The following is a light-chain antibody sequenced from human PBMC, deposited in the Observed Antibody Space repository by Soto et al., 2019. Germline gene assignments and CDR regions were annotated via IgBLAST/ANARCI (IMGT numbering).Light chain of an antibody. V-gene: IGKV3-15*01. Sequence: ETVLTQSPATLSVSPGERATLSCRASQSVGTNLVWYQQKPGQAPRPLIYGASIRAAGIPARFSGSGSGTEFTLTISSLQSEDSAVYFCQQYYYWPPYTFGQGTKVDIK. CDR1: QSVGTN. J-gene: IGKJ2*01. CDR3: QQYYYWPPYT. CDR2: GAS.